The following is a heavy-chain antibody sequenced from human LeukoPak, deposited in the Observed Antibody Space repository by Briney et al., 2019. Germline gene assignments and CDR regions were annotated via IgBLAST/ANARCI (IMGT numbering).Heavy chain of an antibody. V-gene: IGHV3-48*03. Sequence: PGGSLRLSCAASGFTFSTYEMNWVRQAPGKGLEWVSYITDSGRTIYYADSVKGRFTISRDNAKNSLFLQMNSLRAEDTAAYYCARGEVVTASLPDYFYYYMDVWGKGTTVTISS. CDR1: GFTFSTYE. CDR2: ITDSGRTI. D-gene: IGHD2-21*02. CDR3: ARGEVVTASLPDYFYYYMDV. J-gene: IGHJ6*03.